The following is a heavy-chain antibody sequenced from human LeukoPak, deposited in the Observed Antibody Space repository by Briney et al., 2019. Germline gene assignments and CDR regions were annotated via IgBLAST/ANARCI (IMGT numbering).Heavy chain of an antibody. J-gene: IGHJ4*02. Sequence: SSAKVSCKAAGGTFSSDAINWVRQAPGQGLERMGGIIPKFDTADSAQRVQGRVTITTAGSTGTIYMDLRSLTPEATDIYWCAECESTGSYYEGYWGQGTLVTASS. CDR2: IIPKFDTA. D-gene: IGHD1-26*01. CDR3: AECESTGSYYEGY. CDR1: GGTFSSDA. V-gene: IGHV1-69*05.